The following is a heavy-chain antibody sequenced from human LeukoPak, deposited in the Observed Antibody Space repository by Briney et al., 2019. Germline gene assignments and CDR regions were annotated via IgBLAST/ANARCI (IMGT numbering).Heavy chain of an antibody. CDR2: IHYSVTT. Sequence: SETLSLTCTVSGGSVSSGTYFWPWVRQPPGKGLEWIGHIHYSVTTNYNPSLKSRVTMSLDTSKNQFSLKLTSVTAADTAIYFCARWGTYWGQGILVTVSS. J-gene: IGHJ4*02. V-gene: IGHV4-61*01. D-gene: IGHD7-27*01. CDR1: GGSVSSGTYF. CDR3: ARWGTY.